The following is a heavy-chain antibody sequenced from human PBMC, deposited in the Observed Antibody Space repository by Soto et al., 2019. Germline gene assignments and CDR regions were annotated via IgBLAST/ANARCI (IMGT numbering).Heavy chain of an antibody. Sequence: ASVKVSCKTSGYTFTHANYAITWVRQAPGQGLEWMGWISAYNGNTNYAQKLQGRVTMTTDTSTSTAYMELRSLRSDDTAVYYCAREGLRIGAFDIWGQGTMVTVSS. CDR1: GYTFTHANYA. CDR3: AREGLRIGAFDI. D-gene: IGHD5-12*01. V-gene: IGHV1-18*01. CDR2: ISAYNGNT. J-gene: IGHJ3*02.